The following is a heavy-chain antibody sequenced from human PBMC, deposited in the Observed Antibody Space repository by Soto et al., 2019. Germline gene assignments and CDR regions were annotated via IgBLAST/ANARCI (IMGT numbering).Heavy chain of an antibody. V-gene: IGHV2-5*01. D-gene: IGHD1-1*01. J-gene: IGHJ4*02. Sequence: QITLKESGPTLVKPTQTLTLTCTFSGFSLTTSAVAVGWIRQPPGKALEWLAISYGSDDKFYSPSLKTRLTITKDTSTNQGVLTMTNMVPVDTATYYSARRYDPYYFASWGQGTLVTVSS. CDR1: GFSLTTSAVA. CDR3: ARRYDPYYFAS. CDR2: SYGSDDK.